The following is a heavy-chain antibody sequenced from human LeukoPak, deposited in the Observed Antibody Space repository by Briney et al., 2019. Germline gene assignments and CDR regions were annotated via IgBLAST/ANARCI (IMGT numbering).Heavy chain of an antibody. Sequence: PGGSLRLSCAAYGFTFSSHSMNWVRQAPGKGLEWVSYISSSSSTIYYADSVKGRFTISRDNSKNTLYLQMNSLRAEDTAVYYCAKEQVVLWFGELFPPDVNWFDPWGQGTLVTVSS. CDR2: ISSSSSTI. J-gene: IGHJ5*02. D-gene: IGHD3-10*01. CDR3: AKEQVVLWFGELFPPDVNWFDP. CDR1: GFTFSSHS. V-gene: IGHV3-48*01.